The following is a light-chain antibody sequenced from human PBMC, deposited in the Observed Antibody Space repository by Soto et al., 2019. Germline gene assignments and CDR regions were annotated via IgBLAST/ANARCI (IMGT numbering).Light chain of an antibody. CDR1: QSISSW. Sequence: DIEISRSTSTLSASVGDRVTITCLASQSISSWLAWYQQKPGKAPKLLIYDASSLESGVPSRFSGSGSGTEFPLTISSLQPDDFETYYCQQYNSYTWTFGQGIKVDIK. CDR3: QQYNSYTWT. J-gene: IGKJ1*01. V-gene: IGKV1-5*01. CDR2: DAS.